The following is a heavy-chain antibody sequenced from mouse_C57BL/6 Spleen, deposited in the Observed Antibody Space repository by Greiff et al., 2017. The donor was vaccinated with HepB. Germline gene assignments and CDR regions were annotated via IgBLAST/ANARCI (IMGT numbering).Heavy chain of an antibody. CDR3: AREDYGNYDYAMDY. Sequence: QVQLQQSGAELVKPGASVKMSCKASGYTFTSYWITWVKQRPGQGLEWIGDIYPGSGSTNYNEKFKSKATLTVDTSSSTAYMQLSSLTSEDSAVYYCAREDYGNYDYAMDYWGQGTSVTVSS. J-gene: IGHJ4*01. D-gene: IGHD2-1*01. CDR1: GYTFTSYW. V-gene: IGHV1-55*01. CDR2: IYPGSGST.